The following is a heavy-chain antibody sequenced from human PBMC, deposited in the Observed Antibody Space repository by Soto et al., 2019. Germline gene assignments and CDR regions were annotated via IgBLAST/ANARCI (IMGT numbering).Heavy chain of an antibody. Sequence: VQLVESGGGLIQPGGSLRLSCAASGFTFSTYEMHWVRQVPGKGLEWVAVISYDGSNKYYADSVKGRFTISRDNSKNTLYLQMNSLRAEDTAVYYCARGQYYDILTGYYWPDAFDIWGQGTMVTVSS. D-gene: IGHD3-9*01. CDR2: ISYDGSNK. CDR1: GFTFSTYE. V-gene: IGHV3-30-3*01. CDR3: ARGQYYDILTGYYWPDAFDI. J-gene: IGHJ3*02.